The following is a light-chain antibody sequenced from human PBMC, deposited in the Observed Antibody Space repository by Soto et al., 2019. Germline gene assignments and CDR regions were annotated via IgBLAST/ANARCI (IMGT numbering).Light chain of an antibody. CDR1: SSDVGSYNL. V-gene: IGLV2-23*01. CDR3: CSYAGSSTYV. Sequence: QSGLTEAAGVSGTPGQSITISCTGTSSDVGSYNLVSWYQQRPGKAPKVMIYEGSKRPSGVSNRFSGSKSGNTASLTISGLQAEDEADYYCCSYAGSSTYVFGTGTKVTVL. CDR2: EGS. J-gene: IGLJ1*01.